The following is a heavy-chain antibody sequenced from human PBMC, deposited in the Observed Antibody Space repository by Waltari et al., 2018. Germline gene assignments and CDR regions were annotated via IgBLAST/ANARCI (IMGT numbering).Heavy chain of an antibody. CDR1: GYTFTSYA. V-gene: IGHV1-3*01. Sequence: QVQLVQSGAEVKKPGASVKVSCKASGYTFTSYAMHWVRQAPGQRLEWMGWINAGNGNTKYSQKFQGRVTITRDTSASTAYMELSSLRSEDTAVYYCARGGEVTGPFDYWGQGTLVTVSS. J-gene: IGHJ4*02. CDR2: INAGNGNT. CDR3: ARGGEVTGPFDY. D-gene: IGHD2-8*02.